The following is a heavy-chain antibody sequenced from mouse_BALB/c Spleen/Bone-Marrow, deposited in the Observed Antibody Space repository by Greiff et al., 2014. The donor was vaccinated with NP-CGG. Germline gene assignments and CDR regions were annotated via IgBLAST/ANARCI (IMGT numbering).Heavy chain of an antibody. CDR1: GFTFTSYW. V-gene: IGHV1S81*02. Sequence: QVYVKQSXDELVKPGASVKLSCMASGFTFTSYWIHWVKQRPGQGPEWIGEINPSNGRTNYNEKFKRKATLTEDKSSSTAYMQLSSLTSEDSAVYYCARDGNYRYAMDYWGQGTSVTVSS. D-gene: IGHD2-1*01. J-gene: IGHJ4*01. CDR3: ARDGNYRYAMDY. CDR2: INPSNGRT.